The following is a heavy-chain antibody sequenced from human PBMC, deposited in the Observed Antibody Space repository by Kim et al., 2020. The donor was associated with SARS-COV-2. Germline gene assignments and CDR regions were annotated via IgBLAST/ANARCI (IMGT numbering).Heavy chain of an antibody. CDR2: IYYSGST. CDR3: ARGPTIAAAAATYNWF. Sequence: SETLSLTCTVSGGSISSYYWSWIRQPPGKGLEWIGYIYYSGSTNYNPSLKSRVTISVDTSKNQFSLKLSSVTAADTAVYYCARGPTIAAAAATYNWF. CDR1: GGSISSYY. J-gene: IGHJ5*01. D-gene: IGHD6-13*01. V-gene: IGHV4-59*01.